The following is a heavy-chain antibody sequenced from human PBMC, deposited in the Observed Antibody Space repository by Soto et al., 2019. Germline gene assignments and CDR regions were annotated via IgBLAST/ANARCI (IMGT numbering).Heavy chain of an antibody. Sequence: LRLSCAASGFTVSSNYMSWVRQAPGKGLEWVSVIYSGGSTYYADSVKGRFTISRDNSKNTLYLQMNSLRAEDTAVYYCARVNCSSTSCYYYYGMDVWGQGTTVTVSS. J-gene: IGHJ6*02. CDR2: IYSGGST. CDR1: GFTVSSNY. CDR3: ARVNCSSTSCYYYYGMDV. V-gene: IGHV3-53*01. D-gene: IGHD2-2*01.